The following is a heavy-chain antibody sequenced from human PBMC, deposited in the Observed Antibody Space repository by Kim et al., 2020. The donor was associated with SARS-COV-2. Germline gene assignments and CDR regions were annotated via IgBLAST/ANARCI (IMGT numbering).Heavy chain of an antibody. CDR2: IWYDGSNK. D-gene: IGHD6-19*01. Sequence: GGSLRLSCAASGFTFSSYGIHWVRQAPGKGLEWVAVIWYDGSNKYYADSVKGRFTISRDNSKNTLYLQMNSLRAEDTAVYFCARGSIGVAGDYWGQRCLVPVSS. J-gene: IGHJ4*02. CDR1: GFTFSSYG. CDR3: ARGSIGVAGDY. V-gene: IGHV3-33*08.